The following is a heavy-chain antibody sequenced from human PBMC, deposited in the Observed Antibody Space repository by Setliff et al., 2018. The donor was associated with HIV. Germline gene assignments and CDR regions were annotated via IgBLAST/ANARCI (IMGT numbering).Heavy chain of an antibody. D-gene: IGHD5-18*01. V-gene: IGHV4-34*01. Sequence: SETLSLTCAVYGGSFSGYYWSWIRQPPGKGLEWIGEINHSGSTNYNPSLKSRVTISVDTSKNQFSLKLSSVTAADTAVYYCARTEDYSFGDAPFDYWGHGTLVTVSS. CDR2: INHSGST. J-gene: IGHJ4*01. CDR1: GGSFSGYY. CDR3: ARTEDYSFGDAPFDY.